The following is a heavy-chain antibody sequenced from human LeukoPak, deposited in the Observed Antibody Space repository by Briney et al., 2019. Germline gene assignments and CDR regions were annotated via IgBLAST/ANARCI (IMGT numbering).Heavy chain of an antibody. J-gene: IGHJ6*04. CDR2: ISSSSSYI. CDR1: GFTFSTYS. V-gene: IGHV3-21*01. CDR3: AKWRSVLTPPDV. D-gene: IGHD2-8*01. Sequence: GGSLRLSCAASGFTFSTYSMNWVRQAPGKGLEWVSSISSSSSYIYYADSVKGRFTISRDNAKNSLYLQMNSLRVEDTAVYYCAKWRSVLTPPDVWGKGTTVTISS.